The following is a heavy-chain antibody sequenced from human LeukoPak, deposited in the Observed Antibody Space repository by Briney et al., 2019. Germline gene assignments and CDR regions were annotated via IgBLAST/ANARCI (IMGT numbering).Heavy chain of an antibody. CDR3: ARHFGEYSSGPSVDY. V-gene: IGHV5-51*01. CDR1: GYSFTSYW. Sequence: GESLKISCKGSGYSFTSYWIGWVRQMPGKGLEWMGIIYPGDSDTRYSPSFQGQVTISADKSISTAYLQWSSLKASDTAMHYCARHFGEYSSGPSVDYWGQGTLVTVSS. D-gene: IGHD6-19*01. J-gene: IGHJ4*02. CDR2: IYPGDSDT.